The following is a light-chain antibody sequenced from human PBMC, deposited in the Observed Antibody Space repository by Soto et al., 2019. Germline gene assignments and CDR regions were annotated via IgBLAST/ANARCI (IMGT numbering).Light chain of an antibody. CDR1: SSDVGSYNL. V-gene: IGLV2-23*02. Sequence: QSALTQPASVSGSHGQSITISCTGTSSDVGSYNLVSWYQQHPGKAPKLMIYEVSKRPSGVSNRFSGSKSGNTASLTISGLQAEDEADYYCCSYAGSSPYVFGTGTKVTVL. J-gene: IGLJ1*01. CDR2: EVS. CDR3: CSYAGSSPYV.